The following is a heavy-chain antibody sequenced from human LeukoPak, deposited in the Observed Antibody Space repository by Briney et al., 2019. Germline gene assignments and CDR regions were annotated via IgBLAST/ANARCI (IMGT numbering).Heavy chain of an antibody. J-gene: IGHJ5*02. CDR3: ARGKQQLHWFDP. CDR2: IYYSGST. D-gene: IGHD6-13*01. Sequence: PSETLSLTCTVSGGSISSYYWSWIRQPPGKGLEWIGYIYYSGSTKYNTSLKSRVTISVDTSKNQFSLKLSSVTAADTAVYYCARGKQQLHWFDPWGQGTLVTV. CDR1: GGSISSYY. V-gene: IGHV4-59*12.